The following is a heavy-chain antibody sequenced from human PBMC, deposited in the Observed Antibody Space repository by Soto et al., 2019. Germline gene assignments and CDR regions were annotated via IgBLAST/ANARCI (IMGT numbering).Heavy chain of an antibody. CDR1: GFRFSDYE. CDR3: VQGGYLDY. D-gene: IGHD5-18*01. Sequence: EVQLLESGGGLVQPGGSLRLSCAASGFRFSDYEMSWARQAPGKGLEWVSFISDTGHTTRYADSVEGRFTISRDNSKNTLYLEMNNLRTDDMAVYHCVQGGYLDYWGQGSLVTVSS. CDR2: ISDTGHTT. V-gene: IGHV3-23*01. J-gene: IGHJ4*02.